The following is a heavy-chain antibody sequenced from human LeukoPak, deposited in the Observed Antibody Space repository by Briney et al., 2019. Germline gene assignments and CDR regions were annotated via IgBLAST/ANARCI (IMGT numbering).Heavy chain of an antibody. J-gene: IGHJ4*02. Sequence: GGSLRLSCAASGFTFSSYAMSWVRRAPGKGLEWVSAISGSGGSTYYADSVKGRFTISRDNAKNSLYLQMNSLRAEDTAVYYCARDRVAAAGPFDYWGQGTLVAVSS. CDR3: ARDRVAAAGPFDY. V-gene: IGHV3-23*01. D-gene: IGHD6-13*01. CDR2: ISGSGGST. CDR1: GFTFSSYA.